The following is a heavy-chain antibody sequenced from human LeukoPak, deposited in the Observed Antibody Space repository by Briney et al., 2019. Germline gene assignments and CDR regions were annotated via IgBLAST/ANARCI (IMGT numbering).Heavy chain of an antibody. V-gene: IGHV3-33*01. J-gene: IGHJ4*02. Sequence: GGSLRLSYAASGFTFSSYGMHWVRQAPGKGLEWVAVIWYDGSNKYYADSVKGRFTISRDNSKNTLYLQVNSLRAEDTAVYYCARAVGSWHFDYWGQGTLVTVSS. CDR3: ARAVGSWHFDY. CDR2: IWYDGSNK. CDR1: GFTFSSYG. D-gene: IGHD6-13*01.